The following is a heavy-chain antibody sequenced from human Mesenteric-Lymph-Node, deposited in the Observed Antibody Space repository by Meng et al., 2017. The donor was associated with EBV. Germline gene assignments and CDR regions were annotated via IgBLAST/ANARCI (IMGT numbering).Heavy chain of an antibody. Sequence: QLKMKERGTGTVNPSAARDLTRSIPGAAVSRDLWGLIRQPPGKGVEWIGDSGRSNYNPSLKSRVTISVDTSKNQFSLKLSSVTAADTAVYYCARRLHYYGCLGSWSQGTLVTVSS. D-gene: IGHD3-10*01. V-gene: IGHV4-39*01. J-gene: IGHJ4*02. CDR1: GAAVSRDL. CDR3: ARRLHYYGCLGS. CDR2: SGRS.